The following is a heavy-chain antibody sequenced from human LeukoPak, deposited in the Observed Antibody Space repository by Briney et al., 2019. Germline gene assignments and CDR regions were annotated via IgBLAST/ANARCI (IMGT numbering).Heavy chain of an antibody. D-gene: IGHD6-13*01. CDR3: ATVAAAGMHFDY. V-gene: IGHV4-59*08. CDR1: GGSISSYY. J-gene: IGHJ4*02. Sequence: SETLSLTCTVSGGSISSYYWSWIRQPPGKGLEWIGYIYYSGSTNYNPSLKSRVTISVDTSKNQFSLKLSSVTAADTAVYYCATVAAAGMHFDYWGQGTLVTVSS. CDR2: IYYSGST.